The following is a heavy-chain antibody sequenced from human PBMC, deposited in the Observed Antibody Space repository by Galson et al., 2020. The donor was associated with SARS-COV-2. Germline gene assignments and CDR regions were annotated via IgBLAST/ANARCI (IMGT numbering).Heavy chain of an antibody. D-gene: IGHD3-3*01. CDR3: ARITIFGVVMLDP. CDR2: IYHGDSDT. J-gene: IGHJ5*02. Sequence: KIGESLKISCKGSGYSFTSYWIGWVRQMPGKGLEWMGIIYHGDSDTRYSPSFQGQVTISADKSISTAYLQWSSLKASDTAMYYCARITIFGVVMLDPWGQGTLVTVSS. V-gene: IGHV5-51*01. CDR1: GYSFTSYW.